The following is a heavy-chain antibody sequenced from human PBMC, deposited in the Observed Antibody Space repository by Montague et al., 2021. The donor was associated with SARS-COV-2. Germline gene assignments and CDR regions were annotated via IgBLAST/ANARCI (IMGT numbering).Heavy chain of an antibody. J-gene: IGHJ6*03. D-gene: IGHD3-10*01. CDR1: GGSFSTYS. Sequence: SETLSLTCAVHGGSFSTYSWNWIRQPPGKGLEWIGEIHHGGGTNYNPSLKSRVTISADTSKNQFSLKLTSVAAADTAVYYCARLGDGVVPSPILGVGPYYSYYYMDVWGKGTTVTVPS. V-gene: IGHV4-34*01. CDR3: ARLGDGVVPSPILGVGPYYSYYYMDV. CDR2: IHHGGGT.